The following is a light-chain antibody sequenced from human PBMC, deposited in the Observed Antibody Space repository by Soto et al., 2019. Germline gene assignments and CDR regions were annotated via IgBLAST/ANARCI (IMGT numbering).Light chain of an antibody. CDR2: DAS. CDR3: IQDYNYPLT. CDR1: QNINNY. Sequence: IQMTQSPSSLSGSVVDRVTITFRASQNINNYLNWYQQKPGRAPKLLIYDASNLEAGVPSRFSGSGSGTDFTLTISSLQPEDFATYYCIQDYNYPLTFGGGTKVDIK. J-gene: IGKJ4*01. V-gene: IGKV1-6*01.